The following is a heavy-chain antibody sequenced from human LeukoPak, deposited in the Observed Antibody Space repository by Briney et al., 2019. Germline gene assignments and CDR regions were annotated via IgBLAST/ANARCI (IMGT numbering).Heavy chain of an antibody. Sequence: SETLSLTCAVYGGSFSGYYWSWIRQPPGKGLEWIGEINHSGSTNYNPSLKSRVTISVDTSKNQFSLKLSSVTAADTAVYYCARDQLLYPLGSHYNWFDPWGQGTLVTVSS. J-gene: IGHJ5*02. CDR3: ARDQLLYPLGSHYNWFDP. CDR1: GGSFSGYY. V-gene: IGHV4-34*01. D-gene: IGHD2-2*02. CDR2: INHSGST.